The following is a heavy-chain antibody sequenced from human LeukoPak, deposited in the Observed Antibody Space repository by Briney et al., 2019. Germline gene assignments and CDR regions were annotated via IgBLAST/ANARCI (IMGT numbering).Heavy chain of an antibody. CDR1: GFTFSAYV. Sequence: PGTSLRLSCAASGFTFSAYVMHWVRQAPGKGLEWVAILWYDGSNEYYADSVKGQFTMSRDNSKNTLHLQMNSLRAEDTAVYYCARVGHYYRTDAFDIWGQGTMVTVSS. V-gene: IGHV3-33*01. CDR2: LWYDGSNE. D-gene: IGHD3-10*01. J-gene: IGHJ3*02. CDR3: ARVGHYYRTDAFDI.